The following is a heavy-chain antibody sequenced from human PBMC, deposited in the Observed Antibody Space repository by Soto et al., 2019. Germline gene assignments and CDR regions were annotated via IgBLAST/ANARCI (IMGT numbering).Heavy chain of an antibody. V-gene: IGHV3-33*01. Sequence: PGGSLRLSXAASGFTFSSYGMHWVRQAPGKGLEWVAVIWYDGSNKYYADSVKGRFTISRDNSKNTLYLQMNSLRAEDTAVYYCARGGSSWRKAAPSLVSHWSDPWGQGTLVTVSS. J-gene: IGHJ5*02. CDR2: IWYDGSNK. D-gene: IGHD6-13*01. CDR1: GFTFSSYG. CDR3: ARGGSSWRKAAPSLVSHWSDP.